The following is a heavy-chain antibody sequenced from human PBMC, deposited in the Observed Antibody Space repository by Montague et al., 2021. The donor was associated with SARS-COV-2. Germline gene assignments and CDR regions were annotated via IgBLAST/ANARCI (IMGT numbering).Heavy chain of an antibody. CDR1: GGSFSGYY. J-gene: IGHJ4*02. D-gene: IGHD5-12*01. CDR3: AREVGRGYSGYEGEY. CDR2: INHSGST. V-gene: IGHV4-34*01. Sequence: SDTLSLTCAVYGGSFSGYYWGWIRQHPGKGLEWIGEINHSGSTNYNPSLKSRVTISVDTSKNQFSLKLSSVTAADTAVYYCAREVGRGYSGYEGEYWGQGTLSPSPQ.